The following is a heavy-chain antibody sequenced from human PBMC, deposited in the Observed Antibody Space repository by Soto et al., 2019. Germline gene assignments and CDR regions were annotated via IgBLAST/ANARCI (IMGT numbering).Heavy chain of an antibody. CDR3: ARHGGGVGATTLSYYGMDV. Sequence: QVQLVQSGAEVKKPGSSVKVSCTASGGTFSSYAISWVRQAPGQGLEWMGGIIPIFGTANYAQKFQGRVTITADESTSTAYMELSSLRSEDTAVYYCARHGGGVGATTLSYYGMDVWGQGTTVTVSS. D-gene: IGHD1-26*01. J-gene: IGHJ6*02. V-gene: IGHV1-69*01. CDR1: GGTFSSYA. CDR2: IIPIFGTA.